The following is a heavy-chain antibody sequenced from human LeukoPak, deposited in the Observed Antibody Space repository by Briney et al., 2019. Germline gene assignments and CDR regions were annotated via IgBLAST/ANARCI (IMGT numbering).Heavy chain of an antibody. CDR1: GGSFSGYY. Sequence: SETLSLTCAVYGGSFSGYYWSWIRQPPGKGLEWLGEINHSGSTNYNPSLKSRVTISVDTSKNQFSLKLSSVTAADTAVYYCARRPMVRVTYYYYYYGMDVWGQGTTVTVSS. D-gene: IGHD3-10*01. V-gene: IGHV4-34*01. CDR3: ARRPMVRVTYYYYYYGMDV. CDR2: INHSGST. J-gene: IGHJ6*02.